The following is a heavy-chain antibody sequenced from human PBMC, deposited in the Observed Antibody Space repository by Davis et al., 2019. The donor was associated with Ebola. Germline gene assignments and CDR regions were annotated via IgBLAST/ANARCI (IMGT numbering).Heavy chain of an antibody. J-gene: IGHJ3*02. V-gene: IGHV4-31*03. Sequence: MPSETLSLTCTVSGGSISSGGYYWSWIRQHPGKGLEWIGYFYYSGSTYYNPSLKSRVTISVDTSKNQFSLKLSSVTAADTAVYYCARGFPIHYYDSSGYYSQNDAFDIWGQGAMVTVSS. CDR2: FYYSGST. D-gene: IGHD3-22*01. CDR3: ARGFPIHYYDSSGYYSQNDAFDI. CDR1: GGSISSGGYY.